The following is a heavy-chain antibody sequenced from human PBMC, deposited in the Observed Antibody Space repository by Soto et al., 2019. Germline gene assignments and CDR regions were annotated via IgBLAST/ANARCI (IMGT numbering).Heavy chain of an antibody. CDR3: ARGITMIEHDAFDI. CDR1: GGSLSSSSYY. J-gene: IGHJ3*02. D-gene: IGHD3-22*01. Sequence: SETLSLTCTVSGGSLSSSSYYWGWIRQPPGKGLEWIGSIYYSGSTYYNPSLKRRVTISVDTSKNQFSLKLSSVTAADTAVYYCARGITMIEHDAFDIWGQGTMVTVSS. V-gene: IGHV4-39*01. CDR2: IYYSGST.